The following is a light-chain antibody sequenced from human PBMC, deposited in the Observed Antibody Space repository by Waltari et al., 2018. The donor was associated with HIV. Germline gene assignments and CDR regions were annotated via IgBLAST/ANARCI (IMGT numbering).Light chain of an antibody. Sequence: DIHLTQSPSTLSAFTGDRVNITCRASETVDKWLAWYQQKPGEAPKLLIYMASTLQHGVPSRFSGSGSGTEFTLTISSLQPDDSATYFCHQYTDYSTYSFGQGTKLEI. CDR1: ETVDKW. CDR2: MAS. V-gene: IGKV1-5*03. J-gene: IGKJ2*03. CDR3: HQYTDYSTYS.